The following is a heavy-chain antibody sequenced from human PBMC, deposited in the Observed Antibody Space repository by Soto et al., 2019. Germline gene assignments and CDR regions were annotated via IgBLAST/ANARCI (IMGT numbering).Heavy chain of an antibody. D-gene: IGHD2-15*01. Sequence: QVQLQQWGAGLFKASETLSLTCAVYGGPFSGYYWTWIRQPPGKGLEWIGEINHRGSTNYNPSLKSRVTISVDTSKNQFSLKLTSATAADTAVYHCAWLCCSGGSCYEGAGHYYCGTDVWGQGTTVTVSS. J-gene: IGHJ6*02. CDR1: GGPFSGYY. CDR3: AWLCCSGGSCYEGAGHYYCGTDV. CDR2: INHRGST. V-gene: IGHV4-34*02.